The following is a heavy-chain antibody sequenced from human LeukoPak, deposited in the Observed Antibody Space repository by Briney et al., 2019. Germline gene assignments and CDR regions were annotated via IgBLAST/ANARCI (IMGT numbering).Heavy chain of an antibody. V-gene: IGHV1-69*04. CDR3: ARLYDSGYYYYGMDV. CDR1: GGTFSSYA. CDR2: IIPILGIA. J-gene: IGHJ6*02. D-gene: IGHD3-22*01. Sequence: SVKVSCKASGGTFSSYAISWVRQAPGQGLEWMGRIIPILGIANYAQEFQGRVTITADKSTSTAYMELSSLRSEDTAVYYCARLYDSGYYYYGMDVWGQGTTVTVSS.